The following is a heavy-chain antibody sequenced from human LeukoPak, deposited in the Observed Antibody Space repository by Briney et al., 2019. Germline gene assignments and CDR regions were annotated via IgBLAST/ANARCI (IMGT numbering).Heavy chain of an antibody. D-gene: IGHD3-3*02. V-gene: IGHV4-34*01. CDR3: ARGQFWSGYSI. CDR1: GGSFSGYY. Sequence: SETLSLTCAVYGGSFSGYYWSWIRQPPGKGLEWIGEINHRRSTNYNPSLKSRVTMSVDTSKNQFSLNLSSVTAADTAVYYCARGQFWSGYSIWGQGTLVTVSS. J-gene: IGHJ4*02. CDR2: INHRRST.